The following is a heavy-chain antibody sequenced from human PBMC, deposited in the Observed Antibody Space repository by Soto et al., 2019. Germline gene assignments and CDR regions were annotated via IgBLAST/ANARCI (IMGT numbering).Heavy chain of an antibody. Sequence: SVTVSCKASGGTFSSYAISWVRQAPGQGLEWMGGMIPIFGTANYAQNFQGRVTITADESTSTAYMELSSLRSEDTAVYYCAQTYYYDSSGYYPYGYYYYGMDVWG. CDR2: MIPIFGTA. CDR3: AQTYYYDSSGYYPYGYYYYGMDV. V-gene: IGHV1-69*13. J-gene: IGHJ6*02. D-gene: IGHD3-22*01. CDR1: GGTFSSYA.